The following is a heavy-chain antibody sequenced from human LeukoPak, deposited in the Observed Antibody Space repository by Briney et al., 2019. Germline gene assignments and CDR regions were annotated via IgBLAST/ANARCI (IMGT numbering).Heavy chain of an antibody. CDR3: ARDRRIAAAGTRGWFDP. D-gene: IGHD6-13*01. Sequence: GSSVKVSCKASGGTFSSYAISWVRQAPGQGLEWMGEIIPIFGTANYAQKFQGRVTITTDESTSTAYMELSSLRSEDTAVYYCARDRRIAAAGTRGWFDPWGQGTLVTVSS. CDR1: GGTFSSYA. J-gene: IGHJ5*02. CDR2: IIPIFGTA. V-gene: IGHV1-69*05.